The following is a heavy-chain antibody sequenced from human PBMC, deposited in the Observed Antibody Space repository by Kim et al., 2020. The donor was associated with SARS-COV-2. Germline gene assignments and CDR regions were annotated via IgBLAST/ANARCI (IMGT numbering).Heavy chain of an antibody. CDR2: ISSSSSYI. D-gene: IGHD3-9*01. CDR3: ARDYRQHRTYPVQYVDSQWWYFDL. V-gene: IGHV3-21*04. J-gene: IGHJ2*01. CDR1: GFTFSTYS. Sequence: GGSLRLSCAASGFTFSTYSMNWVRQAPGKGLEWVSSISSSSSYIYYADSVRGRFTISRDNAKNSLFLQMNGLRAEDTAVYYCARDYRQHRTYPVQYVDSQWWYFDLWDRGTLVTVSS.